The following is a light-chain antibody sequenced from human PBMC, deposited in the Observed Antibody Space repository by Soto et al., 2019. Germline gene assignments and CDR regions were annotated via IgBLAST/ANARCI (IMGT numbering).Light chain of an antibody. CDR2: KVF. Sequence: VVMTQSPLSLPVTLGQSASISCRSSQSLVYSDGKTPLNCFQQRPGQSPRRLIYKVFDRDSGVPDRFSGSGSGTDFTLKISGVEADDIGTYYCMQGTHWPPTFGQGTKVDIK. CDR1: QSLVYSDGKTP. J-gene: IGKJ1*01. V-gene: IGKV2-30*01. CDR3: MQGTHWPPT.